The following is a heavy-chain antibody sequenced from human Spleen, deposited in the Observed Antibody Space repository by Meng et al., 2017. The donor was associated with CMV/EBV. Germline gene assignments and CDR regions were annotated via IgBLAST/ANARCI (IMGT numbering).Heavy chain of an antibody. D-gene: IGHD6-19*01. CDR2: ISSSSSHI. CDR3: AKEGDISGWYDPKYHFDH. CDR1: GFSFERYG. J-gene: IGHJ4*02. Sequence: GESLKISCAASGFSFERYGINWVRQAPGKGLEWVSSISSSSSHIHYADSVKGRFTISRDNYKNILYLEMSSLRGDDAALYFCAKEGDISGWYDPKYHFDHWGQGTLVTVSS. V-gene: IGHV3-21*01.